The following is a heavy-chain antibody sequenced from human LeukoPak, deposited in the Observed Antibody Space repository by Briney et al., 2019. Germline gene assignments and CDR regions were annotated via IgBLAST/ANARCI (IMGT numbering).Heavy chain of an antibody. Sequence: SETLSLTCTVSGGSISSGDYYWSWIRQPPGKGLEWIGYIYYSGSTYYNPSLKSRVTISVDTSKNQISLKLSSVTAADTAVYYCARHSFWGSKDFDYWGQGTLVTVSS. CDR3: ARHSFWGSKDFDY. D-gene: IGHD3-16*01. CDR1: GGSISSGDYY. CDR2: IYYSGST. J-gene: IGHJ4*02. V-gene: IGHV4-30-4*01.